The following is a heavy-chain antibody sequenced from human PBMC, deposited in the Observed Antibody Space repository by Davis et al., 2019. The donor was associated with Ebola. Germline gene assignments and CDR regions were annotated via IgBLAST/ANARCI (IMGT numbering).Heavy chain of an antibody. D-gene: IGHD6-19*01. CDR1: GFTFGDYV. CDR2: IKYDGSDK. CDR3: AKDSGWQMSP. V-gene: IGHV3-7*01. Sequence: PGGSLRLSCAASGFTFGDYVMTWVRQAPGKGLEWVGKIKYDGSDKYYVDSVKSRFTISRDNAKNSLYLQMNSLTVEDTAIYYCAKDSGWQMSPWGQGTLVIVSS. J-gene: IGHJ5*02.